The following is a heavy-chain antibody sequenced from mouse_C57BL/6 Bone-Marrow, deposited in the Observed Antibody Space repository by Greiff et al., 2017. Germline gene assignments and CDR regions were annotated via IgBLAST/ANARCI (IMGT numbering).Heavy chain of an antibody. D-gene: IGHD1-1*01. CDR2: IYPRDGST. J-gene: IGHJ1*03. V-gene: IGHV1-85*01. Sequence: VQLQQSGPELVKPGASVKLSCKASGYTFTSYDINWVKQRPGQGLEWIGWIYPRDGSTKYNAKFKGKATLTVDTSSSTGYMELHSLTSEDSAVYCCARLEFDGSSGDWYFDVWGTGTTVTVSS. CDR1: GYTFTSYD. CDR3: ARLEFDGSSGDWYFDV.